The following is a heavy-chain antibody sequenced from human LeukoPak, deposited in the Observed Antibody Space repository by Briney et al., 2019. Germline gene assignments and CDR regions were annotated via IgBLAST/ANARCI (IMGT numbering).Heavy chain of an antibody. D-gene: IGHD3-3*01. CDR3: ATRVPTIFGVAYFDY. V-gene: IGHV3-23*01. Sequence: GGSLRLSCAASGFTFSSYAMSWVRQAPGKGLEWVSAISGSGGSTYYADSVRGRFTISRDNSKNTLYLQMNSLRAEDTAVYYCATRVPTIFGVAYFDYWGQGTLVTVSS. CDR2: ISGSGGST. J-gene: IGHJ4*02. CDR1: GFTFSSYA.